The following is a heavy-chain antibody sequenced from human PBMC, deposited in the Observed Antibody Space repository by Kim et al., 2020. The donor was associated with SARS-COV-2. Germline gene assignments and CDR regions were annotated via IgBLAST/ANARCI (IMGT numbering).Heavy chain of an antibody. D-gene: IGHD3-22*01. CDR2: ISSSSSTI. CDR3: ARGEGYYDSSGGLGY. Sequence: GGSLRLSCAASGFTFSSYSMNWVRQAPGKGLEWVSYISSSSSTIYYADSVKGRFTISRDNAKNSLYLQMNSLRAEDTAVYYCARGEGYYDSSGGLGYWGQGTLVTVSS. V-gene: IGHV3-48*04. CDR1: GFTFSSYS. J-gene: IGHJ4*02.